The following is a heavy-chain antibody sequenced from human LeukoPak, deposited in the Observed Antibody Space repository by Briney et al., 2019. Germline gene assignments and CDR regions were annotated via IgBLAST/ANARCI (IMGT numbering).Heavy chain of an antibody. Sequence: GGSLRLSCAASGLTFSSFSFNWVRQGPGKGLEWVSSINTVASYIYYADSVKGRFTISRDNAKNSLYLQMNSLRAEDTGVYYCARLRRDSDKSGFYYYYDYWGQGTLVTVSS. CDR1: GLTFSSFS. CDR2: INTVASYI. J-gene: IGHJ4*02. V-gene: IGHV3-21*06. D-gene: IGHD3-22*01. CDR3: ARLRRDSDKSGFYYYYDY.